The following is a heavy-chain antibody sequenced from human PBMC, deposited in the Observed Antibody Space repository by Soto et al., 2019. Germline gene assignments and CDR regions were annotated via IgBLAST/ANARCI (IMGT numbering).Heavy chain of an antibody. V-gene: IGHV3-23*01. CDR2: VNATAESA. D-gene: IGHD3-10*01. Sequence: GGSLRLSCTPFGFNFDAYAMSWVRQAPGKGLEWVSAVNATAESAYYTDSVRGRFIITRDNSNNMLYLQMSSLRVEVTAIYFCARGRYYHSSQYLWDRGTQVTVSS. CDR1: GFNFDAYA. CDR3: ARGRYYHSSQYL. J-gene: IGHJ5*02.